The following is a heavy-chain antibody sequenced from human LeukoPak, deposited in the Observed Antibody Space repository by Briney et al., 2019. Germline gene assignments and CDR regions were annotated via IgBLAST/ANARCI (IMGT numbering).Heavy chain of an antibody. J-gene: IGHJ6*03. CDR3: ARGFDYYGSGSYYNESYYYYYYMDV. D-gene: IGHD3-10*01. V-gene: IGHV1-8*01. CDR2: MNPSSGNT. Sequence: ASVKVSCKASGYTFTSYDINWVRQATGQGLEWMGWMNPSSGNTGYAQKLQGRVTMTRNTSISTAYMELSSLRSEDTAVYYCARGFDYYGSGSYYNESYYYYYYMDVWGKGTTVTISS. CDR1: GYTFTSYD.